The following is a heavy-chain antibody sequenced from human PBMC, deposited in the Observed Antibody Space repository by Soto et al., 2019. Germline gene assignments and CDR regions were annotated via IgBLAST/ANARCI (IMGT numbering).Heavy chain of an antibody. CDR3: AIPYGSGSYWYYFDY. CDR2: ISSSSSTI. J-gene: IGHJ4*02. Sequence: GGSLRLSCAASGFTFSSYSMNWVRQAPGKGLEWVSYISSSSSTIYYADSVKGRFTISRDNAKNSLYLQMNSLRDEDTVVYYCAIPYGSGSYWYYFDYWGQGTLVTVSS. V-gene: IGHV3-48*02. D-gene: IGHD3-10*01. CDR1: GFTFSSYS.